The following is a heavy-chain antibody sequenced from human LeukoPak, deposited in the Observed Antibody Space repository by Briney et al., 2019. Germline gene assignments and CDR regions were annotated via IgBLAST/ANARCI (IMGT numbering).Heavy chain of an antibody. Sequence: GRPLRLSCAASGFTFNTYPTHWVRQAPGKGLEWVTVISSDSKNEYYADSVKGRFTISRDNSKNTLYLQMNSLRPEDTAVYYCARGGSGWYFDNWGQGTLVTVSS. CDR3: ARGGSGWYFDN. J-gene: IGHJ4*02. V-gene: IGHV3-30*04. CDR2: ISSDSKNE. D-gene: IGHD6-19*01. CDR1: GFTFNTYP.